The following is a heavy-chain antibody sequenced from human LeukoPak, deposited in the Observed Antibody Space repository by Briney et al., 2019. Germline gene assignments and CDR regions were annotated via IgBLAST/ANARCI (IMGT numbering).Heavy chain of an antibody. Sequence: SETLSLTRTVSGGSISSSSYYWGWIRQPPGKGLEWIGSIYYSGSTYYNPSLKSRVAISVDTSKSQFSLKLSSVTAADTAVYYCARGLPAVILYYFDYWGQGTLVTVSS. CDR1: GGSISSSSYY. CDR2: IYYSGST. D-gene: IGHD2-2*01. CDR3: ARGLPAVILYYFDY. V-gene: IGHV4-39*01. J-gene: IGHJ4*02.